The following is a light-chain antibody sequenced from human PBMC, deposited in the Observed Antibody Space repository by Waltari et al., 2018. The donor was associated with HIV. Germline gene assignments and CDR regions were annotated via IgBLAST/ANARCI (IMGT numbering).Light chain of an antibody. V-gene: IGLV3-1*01. CDR1: KLGDKY. Sequence: SYELTQPPSVSVSPGQTASITCSGDKLGDKYACWYQQKPGQSPMLVIYQDSKRPAGIPERFSGSNSGNTATLTISGTQAMDEADYYCQACDSSTLVVFGGGTKLTVL. CDR3: QACDSSTLVV. J-gene: IGLJ2*01. CDR2: QDS.